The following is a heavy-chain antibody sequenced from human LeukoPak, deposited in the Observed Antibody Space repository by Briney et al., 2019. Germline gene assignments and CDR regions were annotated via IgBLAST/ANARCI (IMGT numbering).Heavy chain of an antibody. CDR3: ARDTVVVVSSTSLFDC. V-gene: IGHV3-7*05. CDR1: GFTFSRYW. D-gene: IGHD2-15*01. J-gene: IGHJ4*02. Sequence: GGSLRLSCAASGFTFSRYWMSWVRQAPGKGLEWVANIKQDGSEKYYVDSVKGRFTISRDNAKNSLYLQMNSLRAEDTAVFYCARDTVVVVSSTSLFDCWGQGTMVTVSS. CDR2: IKQDGSEK.